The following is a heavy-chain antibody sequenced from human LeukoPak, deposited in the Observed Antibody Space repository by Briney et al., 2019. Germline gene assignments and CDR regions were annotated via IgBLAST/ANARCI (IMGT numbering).Heavy chain of an antibody. CDR1: GFTFSSYA. J-gene: IGHJ4*02. CDR2: ISGSGGST. CDR3: ARFPEMVVVVTAIPPDY. Sequence: PGGSLRLSCAASGFTFSSYAMSWVRQAPGKGLEWVSAISGSGGSTYYADSVKGRFTISRDNSKNTLYLQMNSLRAEDTAVYYCARFPEMVVVVTAIPPDYWGQGTLVTVSS. V-gene: IGHV3-23*01. D-gene: IGHD2-21*02.